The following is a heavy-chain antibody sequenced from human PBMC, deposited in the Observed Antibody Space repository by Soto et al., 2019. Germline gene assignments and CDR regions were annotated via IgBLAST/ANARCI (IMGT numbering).Heavy chain of an antibody. CDR1: GFTFTRNS. Sequence: PGGSLRLSCAASGFTFTRNSMNWVRQAPGKGLEWVASISSTTNYIYYAASMKGRFTVSRDNAKNSVYLEMNSLSAEDTALYYCARESEDLTANFDYWGQGTLVTVSS. CDR3: ARESEDLTANFDY. CDR2: ISSTTNYI. V-gene: IGHV3-21*01. J-gene: IGHJ4*02.